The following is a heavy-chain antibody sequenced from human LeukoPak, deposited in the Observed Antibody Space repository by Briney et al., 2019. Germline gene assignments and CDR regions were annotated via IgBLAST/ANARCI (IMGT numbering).Heavy chain of an antibody. Sequence: GRSLRLSCAASGFTFSSYPMHWVRQAPGKGLEWVAVVSDDGNKKFDADFVKGRFTISRDNSKNTLYLQMNSLRGEDAAVYYCARGQLLLEGYFYYMDVWGEGTTVTVSS. D-gene: IGHD2-2*01. CDR2: VSDDGNKK. CDR1: GFTFSSYP. V-gene: IGHV3-30-3*01. CDR3: ARGQLLLEGYFYYMDV. J-gene: IGHJ6*03.